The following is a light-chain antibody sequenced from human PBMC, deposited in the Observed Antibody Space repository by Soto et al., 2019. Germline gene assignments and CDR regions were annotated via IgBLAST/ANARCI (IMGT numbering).Light chain of an antibody. CDR1: SSDVGGYDY. CDR2: DVS. J-gene: IGLJ1*01. CDR3: RSYTSSSIYV. V-gene: IGLV2-14*03. Sequence: QSALTQPASVSGSPGQSITISCTGTSSDVGGYDYVSWYQHHPGKAPKLMIYDVSNRPSGVSNRFSGSKSGNTASLTISGLQAEDEADYNCRSYTSSSIYVFGTGTKLTVL.